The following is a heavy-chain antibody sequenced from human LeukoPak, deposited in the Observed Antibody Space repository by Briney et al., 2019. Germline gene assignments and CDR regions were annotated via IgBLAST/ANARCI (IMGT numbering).Heavy chain of an antibody. CDR2: IRFDGSNE. V-gene: IGHV3-30*02. J-gene: IGHJ4*02. D-gene: IGHD5-12*01. CDR3: AKGYSGYDWSLVDY. CDR1: GFRFSNYG. Sequence: QPGGSLRLSCAASGFRFSNYGMHWVRQAPGKGLEWVTVIRFDGSNEYYADSVKGRFTISRDVSKNALFLQMNSLRADDTAMYYCAKGYSGYDWSLVDYWGQGTLVTVSS.